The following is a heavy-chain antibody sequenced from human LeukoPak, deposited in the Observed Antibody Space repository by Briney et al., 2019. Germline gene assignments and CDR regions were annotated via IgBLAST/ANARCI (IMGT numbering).Heavy chain of an antibody. CDR2: INPNSGGT. CDR1: GYTFTGYY. V-gene: IGHV1-2*02. Sequence: ASVKVSCKASGYTFTGYYMHWVRQAPGQGLEWMGWINPNSGGTNYAQKFQGRVTMTRDTSNSTAYMELSSLRSEDTAVYYCASFSSSWYGGYYYYMDVWGKGTTVTISS. CDR3: ASFSSSWYGGYYYYMDV. D-gene: IGHD6-13*01. J-gene: IGHJ6*03.